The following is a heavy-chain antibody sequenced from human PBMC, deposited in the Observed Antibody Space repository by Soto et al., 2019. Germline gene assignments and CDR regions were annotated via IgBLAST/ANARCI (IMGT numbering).Heavy chain of an antibody. J-gene: IGHJ3*02. Sequence: ASETLSLTCTVSGGSISSSSFYWGWIRQPPGEGVGCIGSIYYSGSTYYNPSLKSRVTISVDTSKNQFSLKLSSVTAADTAVYYCARQGYCSGGSCYSRVRGAFDIWGQGTMVTVSS. CDR1: GGSISSSSFY. V-gene: IGHV4-39*01. CDR3: ARQGYCSGGSCYSRVRGAFDI. CDR2: IYYSGST. D-gene: IGHD2-15*01.